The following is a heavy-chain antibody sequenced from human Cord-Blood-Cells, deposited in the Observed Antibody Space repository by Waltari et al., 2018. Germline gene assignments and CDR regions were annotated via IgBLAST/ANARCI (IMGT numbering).Heavy chain of an antibody. V-gene: IGHV3-53*04. D-gene: IGHD6-13*01. CDR3: ARADSSSWYAFDI. CDR2: IYSGGST. CDR1: GFTVSSNY. Sequence: EVQLVESGGGLVQPGGSLRLSCAASGFTVSSNYTSWVRQAPGKGLEWVSVIYSGGSTYYADSGKGRFTISRHNSKNTLYLKMNSLRAEDTAVYYCARADSSSWYAFDIWGQGTMVTVSS. J-gene: IGHJ3*02.